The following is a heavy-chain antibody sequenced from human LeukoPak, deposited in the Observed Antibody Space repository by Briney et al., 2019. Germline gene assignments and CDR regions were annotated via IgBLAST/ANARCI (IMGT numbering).Heavy chain of an antibody. CDR3: ARADDIAVADY. CDR1: GGSISSYY. D-gene: IGHD6-19*01. CDR2: IYYSGST. Sequence: PSETLSLTCTVSGGSISSYYWSWIRQPPGKGLEWIGYIYYSGSTNYNPSLKSRVTISVDKSKNQFSLKLSSVTAADTAVYYCARADDIAVADYWGQGTLVTVSS. J-gene: IGHJ4*02. V-gene: IGHV4-59*12.